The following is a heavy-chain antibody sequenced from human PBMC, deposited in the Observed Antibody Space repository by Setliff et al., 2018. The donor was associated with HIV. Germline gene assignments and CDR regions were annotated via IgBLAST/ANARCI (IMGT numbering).Heavy chain of an antibody. J-gene: IGHJ6*02. V-gene: IGHV4-38-2*01. CDR2: IYHNGST. D-gene: IGHD3-3*01. CDR3: ARLHIRFRSQDWAAVDV. Sequence: ASETLSLTCAVSGYSITSVYYWGWIRQPPGKGLEWIGSIYHNGSTYYNPSLESRVSILVDISKNQFSLKLSSVTAADTAVYYCARLHIRFRSQDWAAVDVWGQGTTVTVSS. CDR1: GYSITSVYY.